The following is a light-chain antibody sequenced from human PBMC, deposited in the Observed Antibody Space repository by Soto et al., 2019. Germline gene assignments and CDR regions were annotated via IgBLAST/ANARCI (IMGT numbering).Light chain of an antibody. V-gene: IGLV2-14*01. Sequence: QSALTRPVSVAWSPGQSLTISCTGTSSDVGGYNYVSWYQQHPGKAPKLMIYEVSNRPSGVSNRFSGSKSGNTASLTISGRQAEDEAYYYCSSYTSSTSYVFGTGTKVTVL. J-gene: IGLJ1*01. CDR1: SSDVGGYNY. CDR2: EVS. CDR3: SSYTSSTSYV.